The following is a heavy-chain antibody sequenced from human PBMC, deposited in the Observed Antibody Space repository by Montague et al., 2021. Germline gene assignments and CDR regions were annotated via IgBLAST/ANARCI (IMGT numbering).Heavy chain of an antibody. CDR3: ARLPTGFPNWFDP. J-gene: IGHJ5*02. Sequence: SGAEVKTPEDSLKISCRGSGYSFTTDWIAWVRQMPGKGLEWMGVIHPGNSETRYNPSLQGQVTISADKSISTAYLQWSSLKASDTAIYYCARLPTGFPNWFDPWGQGTLVIVSS. CDR2: IHPGNSET. D-gene: IGHD1-14*01. CDR1: GYSFTTDW. V-gene: IGHV5-51*01.